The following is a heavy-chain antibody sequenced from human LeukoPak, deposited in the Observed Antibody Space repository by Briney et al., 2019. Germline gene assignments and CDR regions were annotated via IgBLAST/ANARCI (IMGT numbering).Heavy chain of an antibody. Sequence: PSETLSLTCTVSGGSVSSFYWSWIRQPAGKGLEWIGRIYISGSTNYNPSLKSRVTMSVDTSKNQFSLKLSSVTAADTAVYYCARDRGTWNDDGFDYWGQGTLVTVSS. J-gene: IGHJ4*02. CDR3: ARDRGTWNDDGFDY. CDR2: IYISGST. V-gene: IGHV4-4*07. D-gene: IGHD1-1*01. CDR1: GGSVSSFY.